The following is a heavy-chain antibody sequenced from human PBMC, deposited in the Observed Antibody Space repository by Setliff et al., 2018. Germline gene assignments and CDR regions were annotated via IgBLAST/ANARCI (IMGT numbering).Heavy chain of an antibody. D-gene: IGHD2-21*02. Sequence: SCAASEFTFSIYSMNWVRQAPGKGLEWISYTSSGSNSIYYADSVMGRFTISRDNARNSLYLQMNRLRPEDTAVYYCAKSGGDHCCPLYHHYYMDVWGTGTTVTVSS. CDR2: TSSGSNSI. CDR1: EFTFSIYS. CDR3: AKSGGDHCCPLYHHYYMDV. J-gene: IGHJ6*03. V-gene: IGHV3-48*01.